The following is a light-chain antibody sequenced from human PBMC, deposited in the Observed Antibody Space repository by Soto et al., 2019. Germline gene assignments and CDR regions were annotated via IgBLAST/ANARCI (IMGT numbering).Light chain of an antibody. CDR3: QQSHSTPWT. V-gene: IGKV1-39*01. J-gene: IGKJ1*01. Sequence: DIQMTQSPSSLSASIGDRVTITCRASHDIMTYLSWYQQKPGKAPKLLIYGTSSLQSGVPSRFGASGSGTYFSLTITSLQPEDFATYYCQQSHSTPWTFGQGTKVEI. CDR2: GTS. CDR1: HDIMTY.